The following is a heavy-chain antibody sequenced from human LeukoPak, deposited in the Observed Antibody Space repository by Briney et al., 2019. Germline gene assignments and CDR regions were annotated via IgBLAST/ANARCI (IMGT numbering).Heavy chain of an antibody. CDR2: ISWNSGSI. CDR1: GFTFDDYA. V-gene: IGHV3-9*01. CDR3: AKDKGRWLQPHFDY. J-gene: IGHJ4*02. D-gene: IGHD5-24*01. Sequence: PGGSLRLSCAASGFTFDDYAMHWVRQAPGKGLEWVSGISWNSGSIGYADSVKGRFTISRDNSKNTLYLQMNSLRAEDTAVYYCAKDKGRWLQPHFDYWGQGTLVTVSS.